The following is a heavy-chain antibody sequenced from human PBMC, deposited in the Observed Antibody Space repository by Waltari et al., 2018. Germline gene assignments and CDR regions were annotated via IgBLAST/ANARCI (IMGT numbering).Heavy chain of an antibody. J-gene: IGHJ6*02. V-gene: IGHV1-8*02. Sequence: QVQLVQSGAEVKKPGASVKVSCTASVYSFTRFDINWVRQPAGQGLEWMGWMNPNSGDTDNAQKFQGRITMTSNTSISTAYMELTSLRFDDTAVYYCARAVGGAARGYFGFDDWGQGTTVTVS. CDR2: MNPNSGDT. D-gene: IGHD1-26*01. CDR3: ARAVGGAARGYFGFDD. CDR1: VYSFTRFD.